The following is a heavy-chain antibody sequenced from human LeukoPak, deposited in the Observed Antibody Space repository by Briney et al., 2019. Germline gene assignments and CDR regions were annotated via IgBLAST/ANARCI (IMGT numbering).Heavy chain of an antibody. J-gene: IGHJ4*02. V-gene: IGHV3-23*01. Sequence: GGSLRLSCAASGFTFSTYALIWVRQAPGKGLEWVSAISVTGGSTFYADSVRGRLTISRDNSKNTPYLQMSSLRAEDTAVYYCARASSGSYRLDYWGQGTLVTVSS. CDR3: ARASSGSYRLDY. CDR2: ISVTGGST. D-gene: IGHD1-26*01. CDR1: GFTFSTYA.